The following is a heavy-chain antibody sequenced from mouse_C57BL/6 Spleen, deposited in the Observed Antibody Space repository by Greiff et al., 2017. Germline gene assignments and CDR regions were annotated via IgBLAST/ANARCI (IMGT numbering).Heavy chain of an antibody. V-gene: IGHV5-6*01. CDR1: GFTFSSYG. D-gene: IGHD5-1*01. CDR3: ANHGVHGNYFDY. J-gene: IGHJ2*01. CDR2: ISSGGSYT. Sequence: EVKLVESGGDLVKPGGSLKLSCAASGFTFSSYGMSWVRQTPDKRLEWVATISSGGSYTYYPDSVKGRFTISRDNAKNTLYLQMSSLKSEDTAMYYCANHGVHGNYFDYWGQGTTLTVSS.